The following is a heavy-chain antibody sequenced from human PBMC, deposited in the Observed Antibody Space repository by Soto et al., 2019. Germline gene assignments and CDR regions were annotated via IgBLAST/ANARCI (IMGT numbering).Heavy chain of an antibody. CDR2: SRDRAHSYTT. CDR1: GFSFSDHY. J-gene: IGHJ6*03. CDR3: ARAGTVTGNHYDMDV. D-gene: IGHD4-17*01. Sequence: EVQLVESGGGLVQPGGSLRLSYAASGFSFSDHYMDWVRQAPGKGLEWVGRSRDRAHSYTTEYAASVKGRFTISRDDSNNSLYLQMNSLTIDDTAVYFCARAGTVTGNHYDMDVWGKGTTVTVSS. V-gene: IGHV3-72*01.